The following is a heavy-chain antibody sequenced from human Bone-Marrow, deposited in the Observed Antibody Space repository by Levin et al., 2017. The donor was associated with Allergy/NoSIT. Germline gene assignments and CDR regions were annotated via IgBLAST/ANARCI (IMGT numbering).Heavy chain of an antibody. CDR1: GDSVSGNTVA. CDR3: ARGGATFDY. CDR2: TFYRSKWNN. J-gene: IGHJ4*02. Sequence: SQTLSLTCAISGDSVSGNTVAWNWIRQSPSRGLEWLGRTFYRSKWNNDYAVSVRSRITVNPDTSKNQFSLQLNSVSPEETAVYYGARGGATFDYWGQGILVTVSS. V-gene: IGHV6-1*01.